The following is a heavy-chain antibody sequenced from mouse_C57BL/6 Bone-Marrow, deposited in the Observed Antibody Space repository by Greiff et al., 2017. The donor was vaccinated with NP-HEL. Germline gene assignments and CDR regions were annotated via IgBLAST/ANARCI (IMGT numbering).Heavy chain of an antibody. D-gene: IGHD1-2*01. CDR2: INPNNGGT. CDR1: GYTFTDYN. CDR3: ARSVWLRPWYFDV. J-gene: IGHJ1*03. V-gene: IGHV1-18*01. Sequence: VQLQQSGPELVKPGASVKIPCKASGYTFTDYNMDWVKQSHGKSLEWIGDINPNNGGTIYNQKFKGKATLTVDKSSSTAYMELRSLTSEDTAVYYCARSVWLRPWYFDVWGTGTTVTVSS.